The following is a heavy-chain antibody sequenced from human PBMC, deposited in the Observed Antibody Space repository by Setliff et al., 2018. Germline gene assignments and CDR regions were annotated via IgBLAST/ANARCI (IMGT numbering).Heavy chain of an antibody. CDR3: VPQGPGYGNGWWTNWFDP. CDR2: IKQDGSEK. J-gene: IGHJ5*02. V-gene: IGHV3-7*03. CDR1: RFTFNSYY. D-gene: IGHD6-19*01. Sequence: PGGSLRLSCAASRFTFNSYYMSWVRQSPGKGLEWVATIKQDGSEKYYVDSVKGRFTISRDNAKNSVYLQMNSLRADDTAVYYCVPQGPGYGNGWWTNWFDPWGQGTLVTVSS.